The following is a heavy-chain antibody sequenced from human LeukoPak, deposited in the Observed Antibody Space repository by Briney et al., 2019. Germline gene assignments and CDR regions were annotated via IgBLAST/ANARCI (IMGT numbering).Heavy chain of an antibody. V-gene: IGHV4-61*01. D-gene: IGHD4-17*01. Sequence: SETLSLTCTVSGGSLSSGSYYWSWIRQPPGKGLEWIGCIYHSGSTNYSPSLKSRVTISMDTSKNQFSLRLSSVTAADTAVYYCARASARSVPDNWGQGTLVTVSS. CDR2: IYHSGST. J-gene: IGHJ4*02. CDR3: ARASARSVPDN. CDR1: GGSLSSGSYY.